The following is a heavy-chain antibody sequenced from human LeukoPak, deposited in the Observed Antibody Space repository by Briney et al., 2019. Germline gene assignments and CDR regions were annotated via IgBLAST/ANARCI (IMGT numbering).Heavy chain of an antibody. V-gene: IGHV1-69*01. J-gene: IGHJ4*02. Sequence: SVTVSYKASGGTFSSYAISWVRQAPGQGLEWMGGIIPNFGTANYAQKFQGRVTITADESTSTAYMELSSLRSEDTAVYYCASPPRPNSSGYYYGYWGQGTLVTVSS. D-gene: IGHD3-22*01. CDR1: GGTFSSYA. CDR2: IIPNFGTA. CDR3: ASPPRPNSSGYYYGY.